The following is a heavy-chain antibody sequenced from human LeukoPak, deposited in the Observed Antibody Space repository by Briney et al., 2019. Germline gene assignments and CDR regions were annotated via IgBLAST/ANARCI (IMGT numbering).Heavy chain of an antibody. V-gene: IGHV3-53*01. CDR2: IYSGGST. J-gene: IGHJ6*04. CDR1: GFTVSSNY. Sequence: HPGGSLRLSCAASGFTVSSNYMSWVRQAPGKGLEWVSVIYSGGSTYYADSVKGRFTISRDNSKSTLYIQMNSLRAEDTAVYYCAELGITMIGGVWGKGTTVTISS. CDR3: AELGITMIGGV. D-gene: IGHD3-10*02.